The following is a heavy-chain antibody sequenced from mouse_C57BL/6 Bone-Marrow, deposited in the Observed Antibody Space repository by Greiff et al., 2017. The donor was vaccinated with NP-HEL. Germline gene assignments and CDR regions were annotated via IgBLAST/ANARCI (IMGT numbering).Heavy chain of an antibody. CDR1: GFTFSSYG. J-gene: IGHJ4*01. CDR3: ARIGSSFYAMDY. V-gene: IGHV5-6*01. Sequence: EVQLVESGGDLVKPGGSLKLSCAASGFTFSSYGMSWVRQTPDKRLEWVATISSGGSYTYYPDSVKGRFTISRDNAKNTLYLQMSSLKSEDTAMYYCARIGSSFYAMDYWGQGTSVTVSS. D-gene: IGHD1-1*01. CDR2: ISSGGSYT.